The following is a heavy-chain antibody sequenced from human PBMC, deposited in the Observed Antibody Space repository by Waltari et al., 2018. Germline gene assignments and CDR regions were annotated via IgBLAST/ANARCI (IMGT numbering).Heavy chain of an antibody. V-gene: IGHV4-38-2*01. J-gene: IGHJ4*02. CDR1: GYSISSGYY. CDR3: ARSPPIRGSGYFGNFDY. D-gene: IGHD3-3*01. CDR2: IYHSGST. Sequence: QVQLQESGPGLVKPSETLSLTCAVSGYSISSGYYWGWIRQPPGKGLEWIGRIYHSGSTYSNPPLMSRVTISVDTSKNQFSLQLSAVTAADTAVYYCARSPPIRGSGYFGNFDYWGQGTLVTVSS.